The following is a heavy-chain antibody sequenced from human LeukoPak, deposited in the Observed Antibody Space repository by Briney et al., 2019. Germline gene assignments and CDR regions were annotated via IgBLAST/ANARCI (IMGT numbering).Heavy chain of an antibody. Sequence: SETLSLTCAVYGGSFSGYYWSWIRQPPGKGLEWIGSIYYSGSTYYNPSLKSRVTISVDTSKNQFSLKLSSVTAADTAVYYCARDYYDSSEWGQGTLVTVSS. J-gene: IGHJ4*02. CDR1: GGSFSGYY. CDR3: ARDYYDSSE. CDR2: IYYSGST. D-gene: IGHD3-22*01. V-gene: IGHV4-34*01.